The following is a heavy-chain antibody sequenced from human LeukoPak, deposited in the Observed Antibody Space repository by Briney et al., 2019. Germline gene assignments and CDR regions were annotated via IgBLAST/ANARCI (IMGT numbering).Heavy chain of an antibody. D-gene: IGHD3-10*01. J-gene: IGHJ4*02. Sequence: PGGSLRLSSAASGFTFSSYGMHWVRQAPGRGLEWVAVISYDGSNKYYADSVKGRFTISRDNSKNTLYLQMNSLRAEDTAVYYCAKERDTMVRVFDYWGQGTLVTVSS. V-gene: IGHV3-30*18. CDR3: AKERDTMVRVFDY. CDR1: GFTFSSYG. CDR2: ISYDGSNK.